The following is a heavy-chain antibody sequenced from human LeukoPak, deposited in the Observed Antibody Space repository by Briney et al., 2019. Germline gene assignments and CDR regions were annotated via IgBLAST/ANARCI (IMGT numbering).Heavy chain of an antibody. CDR1: GFTFSSYS. D-gene: IGHD1-7*01. Sequence: GGSLRLSCAASGFTFSSYSMNWVRQAPGKGLEWVSYISSSSSTIYYADSVKGRFTISRDNAKNSLYLQMNSLRAEDTAVYYCARPRTPQFGTPGCLFYWGQGTLVTVSS. CDR2: ISSSSSTI. V-gene: IGHV3-48*01. J-gene: IGHJ4*02. CDR3: ARPRTPQFGTPGCLFY.